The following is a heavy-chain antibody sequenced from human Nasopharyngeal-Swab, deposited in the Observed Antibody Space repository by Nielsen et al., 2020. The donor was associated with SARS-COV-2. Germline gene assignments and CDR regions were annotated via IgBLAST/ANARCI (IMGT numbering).Heavy chain of an antibody. CDR2: IYPSDSDT. J-gene: IGHJ5*02. V-gene: IGHV5-51*01. D-gene: IGHD2-2*01. CDR1: GYTFSSYW. CDR3: ARHGGFCSSTNCYGGWFDP. Sequence: GGSLRLSCQGSGYTFSSYWIAWVRQMPWKGLEWMGMIYPSDSDTRYSPYFQGQVTMSVDKSINTAYLHWSSLKASDTAMYYCARHGGFCSSTNCYGGWFDPWGQGTQVIVSS.